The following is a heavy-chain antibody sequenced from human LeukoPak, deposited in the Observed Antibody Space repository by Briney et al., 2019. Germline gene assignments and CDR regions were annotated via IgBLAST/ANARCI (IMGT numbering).Heavy chain of an antibody. CDR2: MNPNSGNT. CDR1: GYTFTSYD. V-gene: IGHV1-8*01. D-gene: IGHD2-21*01. CDR3: ARAVSVAFDY. J-gene: IGHJ4*02. Sequence: GASVKVSCKASGYTFTSYDINWVRQAPGQGLEWMGWMNPNSGNTGYEQKFQGRVTMTRDNSISTAYMELSRLRAEDTAVYYCARAVSVAFDYWGQGTLVTVSS.